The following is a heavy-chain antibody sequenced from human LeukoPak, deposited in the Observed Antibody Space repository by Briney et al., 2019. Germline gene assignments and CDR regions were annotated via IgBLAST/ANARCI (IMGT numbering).Heavy chain of an antibody. CDR2: IYYSGST. D-gene: IGHD3-3*01. CDR3: ARGRGFWSGSYGMDV. V-gene: IGHV4-59*12. Sequence: SETLSLTCTVSGGSISSYYWSWIRQPPGKGLEWIGYIYYSGSTNYNPSLKSRVTISVDTSKNQFSLKLSSVTAADTAVYYCARGRGFWSGSYGMDVWGQGTTVTVSS. CDR1: GGSISSYY. J-gene: IGHJ6*02.